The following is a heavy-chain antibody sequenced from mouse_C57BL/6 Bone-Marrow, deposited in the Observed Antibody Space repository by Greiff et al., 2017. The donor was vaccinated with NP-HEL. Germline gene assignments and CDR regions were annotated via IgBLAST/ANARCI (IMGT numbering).Heavy chain of an antibody. CDR2: INPNNGGT. Sequence: DVKLQESGPELVKPGASVKIPCKASGYTFTDYNMDWVKQSHGKSLEWIGDINPNNGGTIYNQKFKGKATLTVDKSSSTAYMELRSLTSEDTAVYYCARGGLWLRRAWFAYWGQGTLVTVSA. V-gene: IGHV1-18*01. CDR1: GYTFTDYN. D-gene: IGHD2-2*01. CDR3: ARGGLWLRRAWFAY. J-gene: IGHJ3*01.